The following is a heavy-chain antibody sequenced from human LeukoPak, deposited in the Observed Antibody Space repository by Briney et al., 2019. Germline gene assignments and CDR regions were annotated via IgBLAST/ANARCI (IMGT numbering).Heavy chain of an antibody. CDR3: AKYVSARGPPYALAV. D-gene: IGHD2/OR15-2a*01. J-gene: IGHJ6*02. Sequence: GGSLRLSCAASGFTFSSYAMSWVRQAPGKGLERVSAISGSGSSTYYADSVKGRFTISRDNSKNTLYLQMNSLRAEDTAVYYCAKYVSARGPPYALAVWGQGTTVTVSS. V-gene: IGHV3-23*01. CDR2: ISGSGSST. CDR1: GFTFSSYA.